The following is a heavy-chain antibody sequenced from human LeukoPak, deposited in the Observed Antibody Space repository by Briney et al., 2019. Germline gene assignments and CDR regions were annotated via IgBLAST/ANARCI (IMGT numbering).Heavy chain of an antibody. D-gene: IGHD1-1*01. CDR1: GGSISSSSYY. J-gene: IGHJ4*02. V-gene: IGHV4-39*01. CDR2: IYYSGST. Sequence: SETLSLTCTVSGGSISSSSYYWGWIRQPPGKGLEWIGSIYYSGSTCYNPSLKSRVTISVDTSKNQFSLKLSSVTAADTAVYYCARRSRLERLCFDYWGQGTLVTVSS. CDR3: ARRSRLERLCFDY.